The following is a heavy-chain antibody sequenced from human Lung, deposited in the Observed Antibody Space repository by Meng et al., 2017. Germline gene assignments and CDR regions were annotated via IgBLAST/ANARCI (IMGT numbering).Heavy chain of an antibody. J-gene: IGHJ3*02. CDR1: GFSFSTYP. Sequence: QGGRGGSGGGVVQPGRSLRLSCVASGFSFSTYPVHWVRQAPGKGLQWVAIIAHDGYNKDYADSVKGRFTISRDNSKNTLSLEMNDLRVEDTAVYYCTRRGNWGSAFDIWGQGTMVTVSS. CDR2: IAHDGYNK. V-gene: IGHV3-30*04. CDR3: TRRGNWGSAFDI. D-gene: IGHD3-16*01.